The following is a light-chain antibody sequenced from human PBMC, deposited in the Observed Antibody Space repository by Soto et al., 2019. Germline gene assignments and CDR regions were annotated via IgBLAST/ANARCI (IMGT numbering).Light chain of an antibody. J-gene: IGKJ2*01. V-gene: IGKV1-5*01. CDR2: DVS. Sequence: DIQMTQYPSTLAASVGDTVTMTCRSSSKWLAWYQKKPGKVPKLLIYDVSNLERGVPPRFSGSTSGAESTLTITGLQPDDLGTYYCQRTTDFTFGQGTKVEIK. CDR1: SSSKW. CDR3: QRTTDFT.